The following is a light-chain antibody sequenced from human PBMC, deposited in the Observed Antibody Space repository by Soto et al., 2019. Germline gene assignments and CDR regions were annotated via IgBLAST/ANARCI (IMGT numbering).Light chain of an antibody. Sequence: DSQMTTPPSSVSASVGGRVTVTYRPSQRIGTYLNWYQHKPGHAPKLLIYVASLLQSGVPSRFSGSGSGTDFTLTISGLQPEDFATYYCQQNYDTVAITFGQGTRLEIK. J-gene: IGKJ5*01. CDR2: VAS. CDR3: QQNYDTVAIT. V-gene: IGKV1-39*01. CDR1: QRIGTY.